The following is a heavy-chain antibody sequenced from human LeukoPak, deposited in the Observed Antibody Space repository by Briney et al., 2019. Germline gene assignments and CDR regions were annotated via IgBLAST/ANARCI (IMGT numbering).Heavy chain of an antibody. CDR2: INPSGGST. V-gene: IGHV1-46*01. CDR1: GYTFTSYY. CDR3: ARVSRQVLLWFGEYPVYFDY. D-gene: IGHD3-10*01. J-gene: IGHJ4*02. Sequence: GASVKVSCKASGYTFTSYYMHWVRQAPGQGLEWMGIINPSGGSTSYAQKFQGRVTMTRDTSTSTVYMELSSLRSEDTAVYYCARVSRQVLLWFGEYPVYFDYWGQGTLVTVSS.